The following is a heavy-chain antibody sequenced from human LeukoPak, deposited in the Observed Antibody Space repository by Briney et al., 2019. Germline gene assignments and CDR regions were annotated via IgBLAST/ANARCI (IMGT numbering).Heavy chain of an antibody. D-gene: IGHD1-26*01. J-gene: IGHJ4*02. V-gene: IGHV4-39*07. CDR3: ASLFRELRIDY. Sequence: SETLSLTCTVSGGSISSSSYYWGWIRQPPGKGLEWIGSIYYSGSTYYNPSLKSRATISVDTSKNQFSLKLSSVTAADTAVYYCASLFRELRIDYWGQGTLVTVSS. CDR1: GGSISSSSYY. CDR2: IYYSGST.